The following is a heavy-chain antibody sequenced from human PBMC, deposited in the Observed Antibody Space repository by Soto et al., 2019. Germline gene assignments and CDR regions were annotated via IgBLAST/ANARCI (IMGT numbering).Heavy chain of an antibody. CDR2: INPNSGGT. V-gene: IGHV1-2*02. CDR3: ARKLELRGSYYYYYDMDV. D-gene: IGHD1-7*01. J-gene: IGHJ6*02. CDR1: GYTFTDYY. Sequence: AAVKVSCKASGYTFTDYYMHWVRQAPGQGLEWMGWINPNSGGTNYAQKFQGRVTMTRDTSISTAYMELSRLRSDDTAVYYCARKLELRGSYYYYYDMDVWGQGTTVTVSS.